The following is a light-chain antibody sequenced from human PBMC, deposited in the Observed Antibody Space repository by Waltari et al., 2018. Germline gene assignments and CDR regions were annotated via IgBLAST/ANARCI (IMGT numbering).Light chain of an antibody. V-gene: IGLV1-40*01. CDR3: QSYDSSLSGVL. CDR1: SSNIGAGSG. CDR2: GNN. Sequence: QSVLTQPPSVSGAPGQRVTISCTGSSSNIGAGSGVHWYQQLPGTAPKLLIYGNNNRPSGVPDRFSGSKSGTSASLAITELQAEDEADYYCQSYDSSLSGVLFGGGTKLTVL. J-gene: IGLJ2*01.